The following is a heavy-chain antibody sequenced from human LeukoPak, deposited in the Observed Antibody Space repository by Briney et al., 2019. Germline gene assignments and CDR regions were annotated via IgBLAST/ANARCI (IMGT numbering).Heavy chain of an antibody. D-gene: IGHD6-6*01. CDR1: GYTFTSYD. J-gene: IGHJ5*02. CDR2: MNPNSGNT. V-gene: IGHV1-8*01. Sequence: ASVKVSCKASGYTFTSYDINWVRQATGQGLEWMGWMNPNSGNTGYAQKFQGRVTMTRNTSISTAYMELSSLRSEDTAVYYCARRYSSSSVRLRFWFDPWGQGTLVTVSS. CDR3: ARRYSSSSVRLRFWFDP.